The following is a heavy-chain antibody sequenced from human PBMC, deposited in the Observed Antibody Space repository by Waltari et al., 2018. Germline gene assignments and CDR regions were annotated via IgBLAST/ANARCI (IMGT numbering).Heavy chain of an antibody. D-gene: IGHD6-6*01. J-gene: IGHJ3*01. CDR3: ARDVRRAFDV. V-gene: IGHV1-2*02. CDR2: LNPDSGAT. CDR1: GYTFRDNY. Sequence: QVQLVQSGAEVKKPGASVEVSCKASGYTFRDNYIHRVRQAPGQGLEWMGWLNPDSGATNSAEEFRGRLTMTRDTSTTTAFMALTGLTTDDTAVYYCARDVRRAFDVWGQGTMVVVSS.